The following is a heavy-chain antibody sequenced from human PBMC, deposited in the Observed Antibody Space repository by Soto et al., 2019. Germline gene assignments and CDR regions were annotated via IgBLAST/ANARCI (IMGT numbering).Heavy chain of an antibody. D-gene: IGHD4-17*01. J-gene: IGHJ3*02. CDR2: IYYSGST. CDR3: ARTTYGDYAAFDI. V-gene: IGHV4-59*01. CDR1: GGSISSYY. Sequence: PXATLSLTCTVSGGSISSYYWSWIRQPPGKGLEWIGYIYYSGSTNYNPSLKSRVTISVDTSKNQFSLKLSSVTAADTAVYYCARTTYGDYAAFDIWGQGTMVTVSS.